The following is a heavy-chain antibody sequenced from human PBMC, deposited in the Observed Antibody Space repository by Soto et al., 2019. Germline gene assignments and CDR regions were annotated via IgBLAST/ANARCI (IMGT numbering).Heavy chain of an antibody. D-gene: IGHD2-2*01. CDR1: GYTFTSYA. CDR2: INAGNGNT. J-gene: IGHJ6*02. CDR3: ARDLEEVPAALYSYYGMDV. V-gene: IGHV1-3*01. Sequence: ASVKVSCKASGYTFTSYAMHWVRQAPGQRLEWMGWINAGNGNTKYSKQFQGRVTITRDSSESTAYMDLSSPRSADTAVYYCARDLEEVPAALYSYYGMDVWGQGHTFTVS.